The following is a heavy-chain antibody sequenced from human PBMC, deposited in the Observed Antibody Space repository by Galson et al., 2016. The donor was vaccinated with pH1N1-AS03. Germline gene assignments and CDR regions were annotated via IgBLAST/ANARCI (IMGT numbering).Heavy chain of an antibody. CDR3: AQSQECSRPSCSLRIYYYPMDV. CDR2: IIPMSGTT. J-gene: IGHJ6*02. D-gene: IGHD2-2*01. V-gene: IGHV1-69*06. CDR1: GGTITAFS. Sequence: SVKVSCKASGGTITAFSFSWVRQAPGQGLEWLGGIIPMSGTTVYTQSFRDRVTITADKSATAVFMEVRSLKSEDTAVYYCAQSQECSRPSCSLRIYYYPMDVWGHGTTVTVSS.